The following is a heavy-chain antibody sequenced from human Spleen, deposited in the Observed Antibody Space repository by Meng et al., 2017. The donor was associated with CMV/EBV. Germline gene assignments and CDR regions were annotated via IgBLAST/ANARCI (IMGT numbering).Heavy chain of an antibody. CDR2: ISSSSSYI. CDR1: GFTFSNFM. CDR3: ARDRFTIFGVTSHAFDI. Sequence: GESLKISCGASGFTFSNFMMTWVRQAPGKGLEWVSSISSSSSYIYYADSVKGRFTISRDNAKNSLYLQMNSLRAEDTAVYYCARDRFTIFGVTSHAFDIWGQGTMVTVSS. V-gene: IGHV3-21*01. J-gene: IGHJ3*02. D-gene: IGHD3-3*01.